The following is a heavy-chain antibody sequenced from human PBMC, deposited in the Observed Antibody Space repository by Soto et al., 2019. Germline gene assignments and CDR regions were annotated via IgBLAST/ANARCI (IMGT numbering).Heavy chain of an antibody. CDR1: GPTFSSYA. CDR2: IIPIFGTA. V-gene: IGHV1-69*13. Sequence: ASVKVSCKASGPTFSSYAISWVRQAPGQGLEWMGGIIPIFGTANYAQKFQGRVTITADESTSTAYMELSSLRSEDTAVYYCARERDYYGSGSYLDYWGQGTLVTVSS. J-gene: IGHJ4*02. CDR3: ARERDYYGSGSYLDY. D-gene: IGHD3-10*01.